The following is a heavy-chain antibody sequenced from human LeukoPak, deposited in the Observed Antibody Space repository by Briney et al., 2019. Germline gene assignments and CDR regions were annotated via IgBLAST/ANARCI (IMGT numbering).Heavy chain of an antibody. Sequence: GGSLRLSCAASGFTFSDYYMSWIRQAPGKGLEWVSYISLSGSTIHYTDSVKGRFTISRDNARDSLFLQMNSLRAADTAVYYCAREMCFYGANLAVDYWGQGTLVTVSS. CDR1: GFTFSDYY. V-gene: IGHV3-11*01. D-gene: IGHD4/OR15-4a*01. CDR2: ISLSGSTI. J-gene: IGHJ4*02. CDR3: AREMCFYGANLAVDY.